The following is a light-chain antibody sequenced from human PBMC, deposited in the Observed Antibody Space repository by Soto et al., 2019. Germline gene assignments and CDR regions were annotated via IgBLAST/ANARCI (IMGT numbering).Light chain of an antibody. V-gene: IGLV2-14*03. CDR1: SSDVGGYNY. CDR2: DVS. J-gene: IGLJ1*01. CDR3: YSYTSSNTYV. Sequence: QSALTHPASVSGCPGQSISISCTGTSSDVGGYNYVSWYQHHPGKVPQLMIYDVSNRPSGVSNRFSGSKSGNTASLTISGLQAEDEADYYCYSYTSSNTYVLGTGTKVTV.